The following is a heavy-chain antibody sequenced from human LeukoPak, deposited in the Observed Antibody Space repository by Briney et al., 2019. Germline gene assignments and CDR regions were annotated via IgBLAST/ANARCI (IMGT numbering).Heavy chain of an antibody. Sequence: GGSLRLSCAASGFTFSSYAMHWVRQAPGKGLEWVAVISYDGSNKYYADSVKGRFTISRDNSKNTLYLQMNSLRAEDTAVYYCARDRAYYDLWSGYLDYWGQGTLVTVSS. CDR3: ARDRAYYDLWSGYLDY. CDR1: GFTFSSYA. J-gene: IGHJ4*02. V-gene: IGHV3-30-3*01. CDR2: ISYDGSNK. D-gene: IGHD3-3*01.